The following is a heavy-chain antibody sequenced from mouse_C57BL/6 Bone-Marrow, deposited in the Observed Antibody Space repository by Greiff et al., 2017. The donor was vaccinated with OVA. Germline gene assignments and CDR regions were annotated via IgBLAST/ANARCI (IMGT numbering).Heavy chain of an antibody. J-gene: IGHJ2*01. V-gene: IGHV5-17*01. CDR2: ISSGSGTI. Sequence: EVKLQESGGGLVKPGGSLKLSCAASGFTFSDYGMHWVRQAPEKGLEWVAYISSGSGTIYYADTVKGRFTISRDNAKNTLFLQMTSLRSEDTAMYYCARSPYYFDYGGQGTTLTVSS. CDR1: GFTFSDYG. CDR3: ARSPYYFDY.